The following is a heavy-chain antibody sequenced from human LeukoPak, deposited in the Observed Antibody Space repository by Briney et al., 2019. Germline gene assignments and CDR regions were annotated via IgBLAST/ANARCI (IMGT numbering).Heavy chain of an antibody. V-gene: IGHV4-61*02. CDR1: GGSISSGSYY. J-gene: IGHJ3*02. CDR3: ARDSHSSGWDDAFDI. Sequence: SETLSLTCTVSGGSISSGSYYWSWIRQPAGKGLEWIGRIYTSGSTNYNPSLKSRVTISVDTSKNQFSLKLSSVTAADTAVYYCARDSHSSGWDDAFDIWGQGTMVTVSS. D-gene: IGHD6-19*01. CDR2: IYTSGST.